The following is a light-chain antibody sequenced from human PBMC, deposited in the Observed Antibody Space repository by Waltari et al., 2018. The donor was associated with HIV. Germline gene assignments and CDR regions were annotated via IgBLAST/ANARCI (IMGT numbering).Light chain of an antibody. CDR1: QSISSY. J-gene: IGKJ5*01. V-gene: IGKV1-39*01. CDR2: AAS. Sequence: DIKMTQSPSSLSASVGDRVTITCRASQSISSYLNWYHQKPGKAPKLLIYAASSLQSRVPSRFSGSGSGTDFTLTISSLQPEDFATYYCQQSYSTPRTFGQGTRLEIK. CDR3: QQSYSTPRT.